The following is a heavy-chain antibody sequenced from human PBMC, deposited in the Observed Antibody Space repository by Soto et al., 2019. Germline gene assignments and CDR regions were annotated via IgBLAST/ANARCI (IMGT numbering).Heavy chain of an antibody. CDR2: ISGSGGST. D-gene: IGHD3-22*01. V-gene: IGHV3-23*01. CDR1: GFTFSSYA. CDR3: ARLYYYDSSGYYRYFQH. J-gene: IGHJ1*01. Sequence: EVQLLESGGGLVQPGGSLRLSCAASGFTFSSYAMSWVRQAPGKGLEWVSAISGSGGSTYYADSVKGRLTISRDNSKNTLYLQMNSLRAEDTAVYYCARLYYYDSSGYYRYFQHWGQGTLVTVSS.